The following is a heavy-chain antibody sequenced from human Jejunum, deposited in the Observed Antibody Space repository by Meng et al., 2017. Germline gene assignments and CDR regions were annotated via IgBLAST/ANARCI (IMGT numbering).Heavy chain of an antibody. V-gene: IGHV1-2*06. CDR3: ASHQRGFDIDTAPN. CDR2: IMPDSGYS. Sequence: VHLDDSGAEVTKPGAPVKVSCQAFGDTFGGYYVNWVRQAPGQGLEYMGRIMPDSGYSTYVQRFQDRVTMTTDTSISTVYMELSRLTSDDTAVYYCASHQRGFDIDTAPNWGQGTLVTVSS. D-gene: IGHD2-2*01. J-gene: IGHJ4*02. CDR1: GDTFGGYY.